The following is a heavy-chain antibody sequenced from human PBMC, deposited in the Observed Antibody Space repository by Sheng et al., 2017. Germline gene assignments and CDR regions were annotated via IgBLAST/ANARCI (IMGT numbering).Heavy chain of an antibody. Sequence: EVQLVESGGGLVQPGGSLGLSCAASGFTLSSHWMSWVRQAPGKGLEWVADINQDGSETHYVDSVKGRFTIYRDNTANSLYLQMNSLRADDTAIYYCVRDPRFFQLWGQGTLVTVSS. J-gene: IGHJ1*01. CDR2: INQDGSET. V-gene: IGHV3-7*01. CDR3: VRDPRFFQL. CDR1: GFTLSSHW. D-gene: IGHD3-3*01.